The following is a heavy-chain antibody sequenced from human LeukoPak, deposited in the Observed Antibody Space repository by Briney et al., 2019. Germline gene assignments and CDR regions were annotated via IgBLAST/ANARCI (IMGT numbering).Heavy chain of an antibody. CDR3: ARDRRGQWLVRLKNWFDP. V-gene: IGHV1-8*01. D-gene: IGHD6-19*01. Sequence: ASVKVSCKASGYTFTSYDINWVRQATGQGLEWMGWMNPNSGSTGYAQKFQGRVTMTRNTSISTAYMGLSSLRSEDTAVYYCARDRRGQWLVRLKNWFDPWGQGTLVTVSS. CDR2: MNPNSGST. J-gene: IGHJ5*02. CDR1: GYTFTSYD.